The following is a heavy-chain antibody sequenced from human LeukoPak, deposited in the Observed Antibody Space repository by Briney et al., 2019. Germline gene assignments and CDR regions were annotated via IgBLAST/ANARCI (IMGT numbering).Heavy chain of an antibody. V-gene: IGHV4-30-4*08. D-gene: IGHD2-8*01. CDR2: IYYSGST. Sequence: PSETLSLTCTVSGGSISSGDYYWSWIRQPPGKGLEWIGYIYYSGSTYYNPSLKSRVTISVDTSKNQFSLKLSSVTAADTAVYYCARLMGYYYMDVWGKGTTVPVSS. CDR1: GGSISSGDYY. CDR3: ARLMGYYYMDV. J-gene: IGHJ6*03.